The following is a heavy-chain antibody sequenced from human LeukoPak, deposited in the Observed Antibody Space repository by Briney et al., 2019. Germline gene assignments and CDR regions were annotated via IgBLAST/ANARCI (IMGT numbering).Heavy chain of an antibody. Sequence: GGSLRLSCAASGFTFRNHWMHWVRPTPGKGLVWVSRISSDGSSTTYADSVKGRFTISRDNAKNTLYLQMNNLRAEDTAMYYCARDQRVTGRPDIDYWGQGTLVIVSS. D-gene: IGHD6-6*01. CDR2: ISSDGSST. CDR1: GFTFRNHW. CDR3: ARDQRVTGRPDIDY. V-gene: IGHV3-74*03. J-gene: IGHJ4*02.